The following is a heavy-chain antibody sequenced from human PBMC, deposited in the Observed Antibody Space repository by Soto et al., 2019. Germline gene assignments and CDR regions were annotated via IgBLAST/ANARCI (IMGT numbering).Heavy chain of an antibody. Sequence: SETLSLTCTVSGGAIISYYCSFIRHPSLKGREWIGRIYTSGSTNYNPSLKSRVTMSVDTSKNQFSLKLSSVTAADTAVYYCARVQPVYCSSTSCYKGLFDYWGQGTLVTVSS. D-gene: IGHD2-2*02. CDR1: GGAIISYY. J-gene: IGHJ4*02. CDR3: ARVQPVYCSSTSCYKGLFDY. V-gene: IGHV4-4*07. CDR2: IYTSGST.